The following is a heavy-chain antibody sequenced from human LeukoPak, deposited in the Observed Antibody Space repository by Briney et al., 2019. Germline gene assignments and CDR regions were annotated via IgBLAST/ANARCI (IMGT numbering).Heavy chain of an antibody. D-gene: IGHD3-10*01. CDR2: ISGSGGST. Sequence: GGSLRLSCAASGFTFSSYAMSWVRQAPGKGLEWVSAISGSGGSTYYADSVKGRFTISRDNSKNTLYLQMNSLRADDTAVYYCARENYGSGSYFDYWGQGTLVTVSS. J-gene: IGHJ4*02. CDR1: GFTFSSYA. V-gene: IGHV3-23*01. CDR3: ARENYGSGSYFDY.